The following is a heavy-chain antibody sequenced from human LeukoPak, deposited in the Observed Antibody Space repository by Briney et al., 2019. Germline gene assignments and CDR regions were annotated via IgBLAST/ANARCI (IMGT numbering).Heavy chain of an antibody. CDR3: ARDLIVVVITNWFDP. V-gene: IGHV3-33*01. D-gene: IGHD3-22*01. CDR1: GLTFSSYG. Sequence: GRSLRLSCAASGLTFSSYGMHWVREAPIKGLERGAVIWYDGSKKYYADSVKGRFTISRDNSKNTLYLQMNSLRPEDTAVYYCARDLIVVVITNWFDPWGQGTLVTVSS. CDR2: IWYDGSKK. J-gene: IGHJ5*02.